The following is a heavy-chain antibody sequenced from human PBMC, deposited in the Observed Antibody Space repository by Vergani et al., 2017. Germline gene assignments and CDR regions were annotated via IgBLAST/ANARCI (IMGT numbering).Heavy chain of an antibody. CDR1: GYSFTSYW. CDR2: IYPGDSDT. Sequence: EVQLVQSGAEVKKPGESLKISCKGSGYSFTSYWIGWVRQMSGKGLEWMGIIYPGDSDTRYSPSFQGQVTISADKSISTAYLQWSSLKASDTAMYYCARRGGYCTNGVCSNWFDPWGQGTLVTVSS. V-gene: IGHV5-51*01. J-gene: IGHJ5*02. CDR3: ARRGGYCTNGVCSNWFDP. D-gene: IGHD2-8*01.